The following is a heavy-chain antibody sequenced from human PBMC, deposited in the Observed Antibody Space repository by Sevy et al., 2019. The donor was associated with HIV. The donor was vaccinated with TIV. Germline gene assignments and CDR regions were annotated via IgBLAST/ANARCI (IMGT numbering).Heavy chain of an antibody. V-gene: IGHV3-23*01. Sequence: GGSLRLSCAVSGFTFSTSAMSWVRQAPGKGLEGASSISGSGGSTYYADSVKGRFTSCRDNSKNTVYLQMNGLRAEGSAVYSCARVPHAAAMQTFYYFGMDVWGQGTTVTVSS. J-gene: IGHJ6*02. D-gene: IGHD2-2*01. CDR2: ISGSGGST. CDR3: ARVPHAAAMQTFYYFGMDV. CDR1: GFTFSTSA.